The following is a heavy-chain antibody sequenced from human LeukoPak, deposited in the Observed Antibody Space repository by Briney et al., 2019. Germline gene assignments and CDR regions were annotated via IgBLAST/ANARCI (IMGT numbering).Heavy chain of an antibody. D-gene: IGHD4-11*01. CDR1: GGSISSGGYS. CDR3: ARSSIYSNYGDYYYYYGMDV. V-gene: IGHV4-30-2*01. Sequence: PSQTLSLTCAVSGGSISSGGYSWSWIRQPPGKGLEWIGYIYHSGSTYYNPSLKSRVTMSVDRSKNQFSLKLSSVTAADTAVYYCARSSIYSNYGDYYYYYGMDVWGQGTTVTVSS. CDR2: IYHSGST. J-gene: IGHJ6*02.